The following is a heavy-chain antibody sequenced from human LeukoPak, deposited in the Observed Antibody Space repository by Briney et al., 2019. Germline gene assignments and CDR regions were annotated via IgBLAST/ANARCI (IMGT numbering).Heavy chain of an antibody. D-gene: IGHD5-24*01. CDR2: INHIGST. Sequence: SETLSLTCTVSGGSISSSSYYWGWIRQPPGKGLEWIGEINHIGSTNYNPSLKSRVTISVDTSKNQFSLKLSSVTAADTAFYYCARHLPSPELQFYFDYWDQGTLVTVSS. CDR1: GGSISSSSYY. J-gene: IGHJ4*02. CDR3: ARHLPSPELQFYFDY. V-gene: IGHV4-39*01.